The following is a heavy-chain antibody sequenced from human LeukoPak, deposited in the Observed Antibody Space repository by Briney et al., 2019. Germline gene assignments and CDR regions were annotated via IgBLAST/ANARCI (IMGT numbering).Heavy chain of an antibody. D-gene: IGHD1-7*01. J-gene: IGHJ4*02. V-gene: IGHV3-53*01. CDR2: IYGGGST. Sequence: GGSLRLSCAASGFTVSSNYMSWVRQAPGKGLEWVSVIYGGGSTYYADSVKGRFTISRAISKNTVYLQMNSLSAEDTAVYYCARGSWNYPFDYWGQGTLVTVSS. CDR3: ARGSWNYPFDY. CDR1: GFTVSSNY.